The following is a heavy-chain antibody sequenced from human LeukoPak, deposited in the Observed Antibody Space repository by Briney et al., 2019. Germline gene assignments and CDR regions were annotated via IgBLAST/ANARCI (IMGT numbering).Heavy chain of an antibody. Sequence: SETLSLTCTVSGGSIRSYYWVWIRQPPGKGLEWSGYIHYSESTKYNPSLKSRVTMSVDTSKNQFSLKLSSVTAADTAVYYCASSSGSFSDALDIWGQGTLVTVSS. CDR3: ASSSGSFSDALDI. CDR2: IHYSEST. J-gene: IGHJ3*02. D-gene: IGHD3-10*01. V-gene: IGHV4-59*08. CDR1: GGSIRSYY.